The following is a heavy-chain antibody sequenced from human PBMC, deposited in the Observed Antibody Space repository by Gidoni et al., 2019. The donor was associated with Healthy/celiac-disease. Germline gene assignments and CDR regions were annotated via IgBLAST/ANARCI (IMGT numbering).Heavy chain of an antibody. CDR1: GFTFSSYG. V-gene: IGHV3-30*18. Sequence: QVQLVESGGGVVQPGRSLRLSCAASGFTFSSYGMHWVRQAPGKGLEWVAVISYDGSNKYYADSVKGRFTISRDNSKNTLYLQMNSLRAEDTAVYYCAKDQSRPAGVPNYYFDYWGQGTLVTVSS. J-gene: IGHJ4*02. D-gene: IGHD2-8*01. CDR2: ISYDGSNK. CDR3: AKDQSRPAGVPNYYFDY.